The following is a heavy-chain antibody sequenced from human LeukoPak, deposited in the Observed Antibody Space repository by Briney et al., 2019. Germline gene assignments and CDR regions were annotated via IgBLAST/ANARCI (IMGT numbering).Heavy chain of an antibody. CDR2: IIPIFGIA. V-gene: IGHV1-69*04. Sequence: SVKVSCKTSGGTFSSYAISWVRQAPGQGLEWMGRIIPIFGIANYAQKFQGRVTITADKSTSTAYMELSSLRSEDTAVYYCARASGYCSSTSCHDAFDIWGQGTMVTVSS. J-gene: IGHJ3*02. CDR1: GGTFSSYA. D-gene: IGHD2-2*03. CDR3: ARASGYCSSTSCHDAFDI.